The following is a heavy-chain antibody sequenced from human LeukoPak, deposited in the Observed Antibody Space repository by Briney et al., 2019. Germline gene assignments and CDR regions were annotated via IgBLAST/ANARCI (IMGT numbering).Heavy chain of an antibody. D-gene: IGHD3-22*01. CDR3: ARGGYYDSSGYDSHDAFDT. CDR2: IIPIFGTA. V-gene: IGHV1-69*13. J-gene: IGHJ3*02. Sequence: ASVKVSCKASGGTFSSYAISWVRQAPGQGLEWMGGIIPIFGTANYAQKFQGRVTITADESTSTAYMELSSLRSEDTAVYYCARGGYYDSSGYDSHDAFDTWGQGTMVTVSS. CDR1: GGTFSSYA.